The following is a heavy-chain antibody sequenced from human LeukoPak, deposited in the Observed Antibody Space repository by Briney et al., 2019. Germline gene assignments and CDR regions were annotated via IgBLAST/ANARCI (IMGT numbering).Heavy chain of an antibody. V-gene: IGHV4-59*01. CDR1: GGSISSYY. Sequence: PSETLSLTCTVSGGSISSYYWSWIRQPPGKGLEWIGYIYYSGSTNYNPSLKSRVTISVDTSKNQFSLKLSSVTAADTAVYYCAREHPEWFVIDYGGQGTLVTVSS. D-gene: IGHD3-3*01. CDR2: IYYSGST. J-gene: IGHJ4*02. CDR3: AREHPEWFVIDY.